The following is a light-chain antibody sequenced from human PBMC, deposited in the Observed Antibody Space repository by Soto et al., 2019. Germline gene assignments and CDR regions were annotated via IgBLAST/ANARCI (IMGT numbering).Light chain of an antibody. Sequence: SVSGAPGQRVTISCTGSNSNIGAGYDVHWYQQLPGTAPKLLIYGNSNRPSGVPDRFSGSKSGTSGSLAITGLQAEDEADYYCQSHDSSLNEYVFGTGTKVTVL. CDR1: NSNIGAGYD. CDR2: GNS. J-gene: IGLJ1*01. CDR3: QSHDSSLNEYV. V-gene: IGLV1-40*01.